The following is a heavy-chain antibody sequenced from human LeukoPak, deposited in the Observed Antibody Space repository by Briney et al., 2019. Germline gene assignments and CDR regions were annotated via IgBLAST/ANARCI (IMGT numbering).Heavy chain of an antibody. CDR2: IRSTGVDT. V-gene: IGHV3-23*01. CDR1: RFTFSAYA. J-gene: IGHJ4*02. CDR3: AKGVNSGSYYYFDY. Sequence: GGSLRLSCAASRFTFSAYAMNWVRQAPGKGLEWVSSIRSTGVDTYYADSVEGRFTISRDNSKNTLSLQMNSLRVEDTAIYYCAKGVNSGSYYYFDYWGQGTLATVSS. D-gene: IGHD1-26*01.